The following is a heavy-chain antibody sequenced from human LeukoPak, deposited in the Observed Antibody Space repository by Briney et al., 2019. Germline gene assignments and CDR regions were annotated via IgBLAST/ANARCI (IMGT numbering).Heavy chain of an antibody. V-gene: IGHV3-30*18. CDR2: ISYDGSNK. Sequence: GGSLRLSCAASGFTFSSHGMHWVRQAPGKGLEWVAVISYDGSNKYYADSVKGRFTISRDNSKNTLYLQMNSLRAEDTAVYYCAKEGYCSGGSCDPHWYFDLWGRGTLVTVSS. J-gene: IGHJ2*01. CDR3: AKEGYCSGGSCDPHWYFDL. CDR1: GFTFSSHG. D-gene: IGHD2-15*01.